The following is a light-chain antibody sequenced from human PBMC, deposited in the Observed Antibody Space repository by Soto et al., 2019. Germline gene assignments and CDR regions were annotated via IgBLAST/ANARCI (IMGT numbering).Light chain of an antibody. CDR3: VAWYDNLSGWV. Sequence: QSVLTQPHSASGTPGKRVTISCSGSSSNIGSRYVYWYQQLQVTAPTLLIYKNARRPSGVPDRFSGSKSGTSASLAISGFRSEDEADYYCVAWYDNLSGWVFGGGTKLTVL. CDR2: KNA. V-gene: IGLV1-47*01. CDR1: SSNIGSRY. J-gene: IGLJ3*02.